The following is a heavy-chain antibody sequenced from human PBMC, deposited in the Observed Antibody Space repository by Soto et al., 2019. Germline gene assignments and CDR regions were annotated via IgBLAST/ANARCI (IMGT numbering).Heavy chain of an antibody. D-gene: IGHD3-22*01. CDR2: IKQDGSEK. V-gene: IGHV3-7*01. CDR3: ATAAPYIYYYDSSAYVHY. Sequence: GAPRLSCAASGFTFSSYWMSCVREAPGKGLEWVANIKQDGSEKYYVDSVKGRFTISRDNAKNSLYLQMNSLRAEDTAVYYCATAAPYIYYYDSSAYVHYWVQGTLVTVSS. CDR1: GFTFSSYW. J-gene: IGHJ4*02.